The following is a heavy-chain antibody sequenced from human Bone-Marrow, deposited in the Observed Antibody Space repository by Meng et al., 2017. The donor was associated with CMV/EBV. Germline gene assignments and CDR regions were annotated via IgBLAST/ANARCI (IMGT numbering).Heavy chain of an antibody. D-gene: IGHD6-25*01. Sequence: GGSLRLSCAASGFTFSSYGMSWVRQAPGKGLEWVSTISASGGSTYYADSVKGRFTISRDNSKNTLYLQMNSLRAEDTAVYYCAKAHYSIGPGAFDIWGQGKMVTVSS. CDR2: ISASGGST. V-gene: IGHV3-23*01. CDR1: GFTFSSYG. CDR3: AKAHYSIGPGAFDI. J-gene: IGHJ3*02.